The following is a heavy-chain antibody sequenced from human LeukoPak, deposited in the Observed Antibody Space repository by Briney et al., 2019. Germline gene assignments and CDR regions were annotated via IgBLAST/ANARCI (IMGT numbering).Heavy chain of an antibody. J-gene: IGHJ6*02. D-gene: IGHD2-2*01. CDR1: GFTFSSYA. V-gene: IGHV3-7*03. CDR2: IKQDGSEK. Sequence: PGGSLRLSCAASGFTFSSYAMSWVRQAPGKGLEWVANIKQDGSEKYYVDSVKGRFTISRDNAKNPLYLQMNSLRAEDKAVYYCARDQYQLLFGSLNYYYGMDVWGQGTTVTVSS. CDR3: ARDQYQLLFGSLNYYYGMDV.